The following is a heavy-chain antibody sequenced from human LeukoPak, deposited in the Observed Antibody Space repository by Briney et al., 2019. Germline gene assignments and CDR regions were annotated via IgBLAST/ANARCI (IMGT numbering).Heavy chain of an antibody. Sequence: GGSLRLSCAASGFTFDDYAMHWVRQAPGKGLEWVSGISWNSGSIGYADSVKGRFTISRDNAKNSLYLQMNSLRAEDTASYYCAKDIRGYYYGMDVWGQGTTVTVSS. CDR1: GFTFDDYA. V-gene: IGHV3-9*01. CDR3: AKDIRGYYYGMDV. J-gene: IGHJ6*02. CDR2: ISWNSGSI. D-gene: IGHD3-16*01.